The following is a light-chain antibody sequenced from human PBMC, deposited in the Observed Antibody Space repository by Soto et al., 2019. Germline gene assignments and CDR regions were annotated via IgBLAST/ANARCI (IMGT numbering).Light chain of an antibody. CDR2: GAS. CDR3: QQYGSSPPT. CDR1: QSVSSSY. V-gene: IGKV3-20*01. Sequence: EIVLTQSPGTLSLSPGERATLSCRASQSVSSSYLAWHQQKPGQAPRLLIYGASSRATGIPDRFSGSGSGTDFPLTISRLEPEDFAVYYCQQYGSSPPTFGQGTKVEIK. J-gene: IGKJ1*01.